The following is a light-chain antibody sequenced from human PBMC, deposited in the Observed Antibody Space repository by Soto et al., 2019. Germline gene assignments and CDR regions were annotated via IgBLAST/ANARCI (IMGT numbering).Light chain of an antibody. CDR3: QQYGNSPWT. J-gene: IGKJ1*01. CDR2: GAS. V-gene: IGKV3-20*01. Sequence: VLTQSPGTLSLSLGDRATLSCRASQTVDHAYVAWYQQRPGQPPSLLIYGASTRATDIPERFSGSWSGTDFTLTISRLEPEDAAVYYCQQYGNSPWTFGQGTKVEIK. CDR1: QTVDHAY.